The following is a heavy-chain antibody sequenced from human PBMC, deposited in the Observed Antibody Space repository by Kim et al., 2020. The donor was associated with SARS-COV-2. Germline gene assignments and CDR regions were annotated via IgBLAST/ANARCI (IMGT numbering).Heavy chain of an antibody. D-gene: IGHD3-9*01. V-gene: IGHV3-21*01. J-gene: IGHJ6*01. CDR3: ALVDHEIVTGSRNYYYY. Sequence: GGSLRLSCAASGFSFSSYSMYWVRPAQGQGPELVSSISSSSSYIYYADSVMGRLTIFRVNAKNTLYLQMNSLRAEDTAVYYCALVDHEIVTGSRNYYYY. CDR1: GFSFSSYS. CDR2: ISSSSSYI.